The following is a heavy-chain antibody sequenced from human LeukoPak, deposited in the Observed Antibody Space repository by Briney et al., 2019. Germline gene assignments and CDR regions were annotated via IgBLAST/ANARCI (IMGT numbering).Heavy chain of an antibody. Sequence: GGSLRLSCTASGLTFSTSGVNWVRQAPGKGLEWVASIGPTGSDRYHADSIKGRFTISRDNANNFLYLQMNSLRAEDTAVYYCATETNGRHYDYWGQGTLLTVSS. CDR3: ATETNGRHYDY. V-gene: IGHV3-21*06. J-gene: IGHJ4*02. CDR2: IGPTGSDR. CDR1: GLTFSTSG. D-gene: IGHD1-14*01.